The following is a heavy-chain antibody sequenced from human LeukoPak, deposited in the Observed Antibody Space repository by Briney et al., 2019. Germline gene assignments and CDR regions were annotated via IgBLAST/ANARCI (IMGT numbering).Heavy chain of an antibody. Sequence: GGSLRPSCAASGFTFSSYGMSWVRQAPGKGLEWVSSITSSNNYIYYGDSVKGRFTISRDDAKNSLFLQMNSLRAEDTAVYYCAKDVVRGVKVYYFDYWGQGTLVTVSS. D-gene: IGHD3-10*01. CDR2: ITSSNNYI. CDR3: AKDVVRGVKVYYFDY. V-gene: IGHV3-21*04. CDR1: GFTFSSYG. J-gene: IGHJ4*02.